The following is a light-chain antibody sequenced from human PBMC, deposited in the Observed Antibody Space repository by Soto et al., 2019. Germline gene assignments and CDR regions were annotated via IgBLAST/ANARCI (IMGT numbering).Light chain of an antibody. Sequence: QTVVTQSPSASASLGASVKLTCTLSSGHSSYAIAWHQQQPEKGPRYLMKLNSDGSHSKGDGIPDRFSGSSSGAERHLTISSLLSEDEADYYWQTWGSGSHVLFGGGTKVTVL. CDR1: SGHSSYA. J-gene: IGLJ2*01. CDR2: LNSDGSH. V-gene: IGLV4-69*01. CDR3: QTWGSGSHVL.